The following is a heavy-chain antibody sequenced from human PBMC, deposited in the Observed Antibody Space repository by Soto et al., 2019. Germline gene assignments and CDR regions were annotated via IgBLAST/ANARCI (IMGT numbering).Heavy chain of an antibody. Sequence: QVQLVESGGGVVQPGRSLRLSCAASGFTFRSYGMHWVRQAPGKGLEWVAVIWNDGSERYYADSVKGRFTISRDNSKNALDLQMSSLRAEDTAVYYWARDRAGVGYNIDVWGQGTTVTVSS. CDR1: GFTFRSYG. CDR3: ARDRAGVGYNIDV. CDR2: IWNDGSER. V-gene: IGHV3-33*01. D-gene: IGHD5-12*01. J-gene: IGHJ6*02.